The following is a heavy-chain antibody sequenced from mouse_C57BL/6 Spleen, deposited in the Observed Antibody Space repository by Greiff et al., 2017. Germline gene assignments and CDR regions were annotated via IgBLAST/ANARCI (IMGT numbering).Heavy chain of an antibody. CDR2: ISSGSSTI. V-gene: IGHV5-17*01. Sequence: DVQLVESGGGLVKPGGSLKLSCAASGFTFSDYGLYWVRQAPAKGLEWVAYISSGSSTIYYADTVKGRFTISRDNAKNTLFLQMTSLRSEDTAMYYCARDSNYYAMDYWGQGTSVTVSS. J-gene: IGHJ4*01. D-gene: IGHD2-5*01. CDR3: ARDSNYYAMDY. CDR1: GFTFSDYG.